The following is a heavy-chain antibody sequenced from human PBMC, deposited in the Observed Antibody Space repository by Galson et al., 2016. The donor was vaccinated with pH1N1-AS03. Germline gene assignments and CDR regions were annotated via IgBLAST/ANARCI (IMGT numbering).Heavy chain of an antibody. J-gene: IGHJ3*02. D-gene: IGHD1-1*01. CDR1: GDSVSSSIDA. V-gene: IGHV6-1*01. CDR2: TYWRSKWYN. CDR3: ARGRYAAFDI. Sequence: CAISGDSVSSSIDAWNWIRQSPSGGLEWLGRTYWRSKWYNDYAVSVKSRITINPDTSKNQFSLQLSSVTPEDTAVYYCARGRYAAFDIWGQGTMVTVSS.